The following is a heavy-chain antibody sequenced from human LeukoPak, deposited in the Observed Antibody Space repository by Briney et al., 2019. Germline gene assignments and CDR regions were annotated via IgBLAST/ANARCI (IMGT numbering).Heavy chain of an antibody. CDR1: GGSFSGYY. D-gene: IGHD5-12*01. Sequence: SETLPLTCAVYGGSFSGYYWSWIRQPPGKGLEWIGYIYHSGSTNYNPSLKSRVTISVDTSKNQFSLKLSSVTAADTAVYYCARGGGYASPIGYWGQGALVTVSS. CDR2: IYHSGST. J-gene: IGHJ4*02. V-gene: IGHV4-59*01. CDR3: ARGGGYASPIGY.